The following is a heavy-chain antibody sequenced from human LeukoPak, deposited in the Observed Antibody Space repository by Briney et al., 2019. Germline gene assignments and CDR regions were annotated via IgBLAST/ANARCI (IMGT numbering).Heavy chain of an antibody. Sequence: ASVKVSCKGSGYTLTELSMYWVRQAPGKGLEWMGGFDPEDGETIYAQRFQGRLNMTEDTSTDTAYMELTSLRFEDTAVYYCATDPPKQWLVPTFGMLHYYGMDVWGQGTTVTVSS. CDR1: GYTLTELS. V-gene: IGHV1-24*01. CDR2: FDPEDGET. CDR3: ATDPPKQWLVPTFGMLHYYGMDV. D-gene: IGHD3-16*01. J-gene: IGHJ6*02.